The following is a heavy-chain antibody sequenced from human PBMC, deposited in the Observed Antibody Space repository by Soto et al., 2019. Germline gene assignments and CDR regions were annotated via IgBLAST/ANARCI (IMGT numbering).Heavy chain of an antibody. Sequence: QVQLVQSGAEVKKPGASVKVSCKASGYTFADHYMHWVRQAPGQALEFMGCINANSGAASYAQRFQGRATITRDAAVSTGYMDLSRLTSDDTASYYWAREVGGDRKAFDIWGQGTMVTVSS. CDR3: AREVGGDRKAFDI. V-gene: IGHV1-2*02. CDR2: INANSGAA. J-gene: IGHJ3*02. CDR1: GYTFADHY. D-gene: IGHD2-21*01.